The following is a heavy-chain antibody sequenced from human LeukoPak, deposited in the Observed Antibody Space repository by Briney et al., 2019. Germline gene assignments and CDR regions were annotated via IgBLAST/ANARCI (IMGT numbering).Heavy chain of an antibody. CDR3: AKLEAVVMVRGVGFDY. J-gene: IGHJ4*02. CDR1: GFTFSSYA. D-gene: IGHD3-10*01. Sequence: GGSLRLSCAASGFTFSSYAMSWVRLAPGKGLEWVSAISGSGGSTYYADSVKGRFTISRDNSKNTLYLQMNSLRAEDTAVYYCAKLEAVVMVRGVGFDYWGQGTLVTVSS. V-gene: IGHV3-23*01. CDR2: ISGSGGST.